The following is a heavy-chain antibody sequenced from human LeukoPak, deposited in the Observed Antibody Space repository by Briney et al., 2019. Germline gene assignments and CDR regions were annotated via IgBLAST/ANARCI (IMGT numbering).Heavy chain of an antibody. CDR2: IYHSGTT. V-gene: IGHV4-30-2*01. CDR3: ARGVSVAGSLQH. J-gene: IGHJ1*01. D-gene: IGHD6-19*01. CDR1: GDSFSSGGYS. Sequence: PSETLSLTCAVSGDSFSSGGYSWTWIRQPPGKGLEWIGYIYHSGTTYYNPSLKSRVTISVGRSKNQFSLKLSSVTAADTAVYYCARGVSVAGSLQHWGQGTLVTVSS.